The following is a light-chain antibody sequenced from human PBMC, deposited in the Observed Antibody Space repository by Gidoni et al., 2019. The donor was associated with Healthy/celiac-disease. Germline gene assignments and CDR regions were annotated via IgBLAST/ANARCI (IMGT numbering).Light chain of an antibody. CDR2: AAS. J-gene: IGKJ5*01. CDR3: QQSYSTPIT. CDR1: QSISSY. Sequence: DILMTQSPSSLSASVGDRVTITCRASQSISSYLNWYQQKPGKPPKLLIYAASSLQSGVPSRFSGSGSGTDFTLTISSLQPEDFATYYCQQSYSTPITFGQGTRLEIK. V-gene: IGKV1-39*01.